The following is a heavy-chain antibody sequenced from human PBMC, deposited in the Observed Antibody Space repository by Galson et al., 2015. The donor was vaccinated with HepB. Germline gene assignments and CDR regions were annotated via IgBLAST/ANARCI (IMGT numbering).Heavy chain of an antibody. D-gene: IGHD1-1*01. V-gene: IGHV3-23*01. CDR1: GFTFGAHA. CDR3: AQEALESTFCFKY. CDR2: ILGGGFIGS. Sequence: SLRLSCAASGFTFGAHAMSWFRQAPGKGLEWVTAILGGGFIGSYYTDSVRGRFVVSRDDSQKTLYLQMNSLIDDDTAVCYCAQEALESTFCFKYRGRGTLVTVAS. J-gene: IGHJ4*01.